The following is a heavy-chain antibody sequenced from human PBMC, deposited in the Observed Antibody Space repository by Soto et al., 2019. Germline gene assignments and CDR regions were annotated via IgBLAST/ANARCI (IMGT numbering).Heavy chain of an antibody. Sequence: GGSLRLSCAASGFTFSSYWMSWVRQAPGKGLEWVANIKQDGSEKYYVDSVKGRFTISRDNAKNSLYLQMNSLRAEDTAVYYCARDSPTYYDILTGYYNWDWAYWGQGTLVTVSS. CDR1: GFTFSSYW. D-gene: IGHD3-9*01. CDR2: IKQDGSEK. J-gene: IGHJ4*02. V-gene: IGHV3-7*01. CDR3: ARDSPTYYDILTGYYNWDWAY.